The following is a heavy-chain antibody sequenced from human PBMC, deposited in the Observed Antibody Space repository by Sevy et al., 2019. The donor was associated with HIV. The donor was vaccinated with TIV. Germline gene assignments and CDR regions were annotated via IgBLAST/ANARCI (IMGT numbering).Heavy chain of an antibody. CDR3: VRVPAAAGTRGYFDY. Sequence: ASVKVSCKTSGYSFSGYNMHWVRQAPGQGLEWMGRINPTSGGTKFAEMFQGRVTMTRDMSISTAYMELSSLRSEDTAVYYCVRVPAAAGTRGYFDYWGQGTLVTVSS. V-gene: IGHV1-2*06. J-gene: IGHJ4*02. CDR1: GYSFSGYN. D-gene: IGHD6-13*01. CDR2: INPTSGGT.